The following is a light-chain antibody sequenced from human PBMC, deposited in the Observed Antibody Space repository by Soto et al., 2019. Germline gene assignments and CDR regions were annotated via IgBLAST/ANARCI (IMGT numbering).Light chain of an antibody. CDR3: MQDLQTRT. CDR1: QSLLHSNVYNY. V-gene: IGKV2-28*01. Sequence: DIVMTHSPLSLPVTPGEPASISCRSSQSLLHSNVYNYLDWYLQKPGQSPQLLLYLRSNRASGVPDRFSGSGSGTDFTLKISRVEAEDVGVYYCMQDLQTRTFGQGTKVEIK. CDR2: LRS. J-gene: IGKJ1*01.